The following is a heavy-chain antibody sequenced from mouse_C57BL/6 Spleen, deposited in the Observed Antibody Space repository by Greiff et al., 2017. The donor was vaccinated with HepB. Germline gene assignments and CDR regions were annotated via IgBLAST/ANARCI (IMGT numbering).Heavy chain of an antibody. CDR3: ARGEGYGNYDY. Sequence: EVQLVESGGGLVKPGGSLKLSCAASGFTFSSYAMSWVRQTPEKRLEWVATISDGGSYTYYPDNVKGRFTISRDNAKNNLYLQMSHLKSEDTAMYYCARGEGYGNYDYWGQGTTLTVSS. J-gene: IGHJ2*01. CDR2: ISDGGSYT. CDR1: GFTFSSYA. V-gene: IGHV5-4*01. D-gene: IGHD2-1*01.